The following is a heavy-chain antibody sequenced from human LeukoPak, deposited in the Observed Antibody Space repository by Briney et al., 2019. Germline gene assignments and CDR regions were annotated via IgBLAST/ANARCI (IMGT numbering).Heavy chain of an antibody. V-gene: IGHV3-9*01. CDR2: ISWNSGSI. CDR3: AKDSAVAGPGVALYYFDY. CDR1: GFTFDDYA. Sequence: GGSLRLSCAASGFTFDDYAMHWVRQAPGKGLEWASGISWNSGSIGYADSVKGRFTISRDNAKNSLYLQMNGLRAEDTALYYCAKDSAVAGPGVALYYFDYWGQGTLVTVSS. J-gene: IGHJ4*02. D-gene: IGHD6-19*01.